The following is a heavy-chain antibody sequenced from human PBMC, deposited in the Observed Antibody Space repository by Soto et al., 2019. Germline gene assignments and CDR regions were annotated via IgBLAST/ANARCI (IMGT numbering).Heavy chain of an antibody. J-gene: IGHJ4*02. CDR1: GGSISSSNW. D-gene: IGHD3-10*01. CDR2: IYHSGST. Sequence: QVQLQESGPGLVKPSGTLSLTCAVSGGSISSSNWWSWVRQPPGKGLEWIGEIYHSGSTNYNPSLKSRVTISVDKFKNQFSLQLSSVVAADTAVYYCARLRRGYGLGSYHPPSYFDCWGQGTLVTVSS. V-gene: IGHV4-4*02. CDR3: ARLRRGYGLGSYHPPSYFDC.